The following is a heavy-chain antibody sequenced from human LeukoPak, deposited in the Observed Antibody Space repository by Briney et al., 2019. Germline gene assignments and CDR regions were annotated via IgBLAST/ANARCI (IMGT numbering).Heavy chain of an antibody. J-gene: IGHJ4*02. Sequence: LETLSLTCTVSGGSISSYYWSWIRQPAGKGLEWIGRIYTSGSTNYNPSLKSRVTMSVDTSKNQFSLKLSSVTAADTAVYYCASSPRVAGLGYYWGQGTLVTVSS. CDR3: ASSPRVAGLGYY. D-gene: IGHD6-19*01. CDR1: GGSISSYY. V-gene: IGHV4-4*07. CDR2: IYTSGST.